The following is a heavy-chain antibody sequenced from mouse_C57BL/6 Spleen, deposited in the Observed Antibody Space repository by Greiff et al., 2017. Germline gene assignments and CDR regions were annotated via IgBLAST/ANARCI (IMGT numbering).Heavy chain of an antibody. D-gene: IGHD2-2*01. CDR2: INPNSGYT. V-gene: IGHV1-4*01. CDR1: GYTFTSYS. CDR3: THGYYGYFYV. Sequence: QVQLKESGAELVRPGASVKMSCKASGYTFTSYSMHWVKQRPGQGLEWIGYINPNSGYTKYNQKFKDKATLTANKSSSTAYMPLSSLTSEDSAVYYYTHGYYGYFYVWGTGTTVTVAS. J-gene: IGHJ1*03.